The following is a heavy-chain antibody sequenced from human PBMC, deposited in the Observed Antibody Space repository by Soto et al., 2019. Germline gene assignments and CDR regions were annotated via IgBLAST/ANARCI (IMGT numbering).Heavy chain of an antibody. Sequence: PGGSLRLSCAASGLTVSSNYMSWVRQAPGKGLEWVSAISGSGGSTYYADPVKGRFTISRDNSKNTLYLQMNSLRAEDTAVYYCAKDLIAAAGRDYYYYGMDVWGQGTTVTVSS. CDR2: ISGSGGST. D-gene: IGHD6-13*01. J-gene: IGHJ6*02. CDR3: AKDLIAAAGRDYYYYGMDV. V-gene: IGHV3-23*01. CDR1: GLTVSSNY.